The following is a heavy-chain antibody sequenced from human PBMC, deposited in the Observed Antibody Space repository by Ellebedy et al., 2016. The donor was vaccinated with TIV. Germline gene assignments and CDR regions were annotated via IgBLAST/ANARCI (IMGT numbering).Heavy chain of an antibody. Sequence: AASVTVSCKASGYTFTRYYMHWVRQAHGQGLEWMGIINPSGGSTRYAEKFQGRFTMTRDTSTSTVYMELSSLRSEDTAVYYCAREPGVTTGEGAYWGQGTLVTVSS. J-gene: IGHJ4*02. V-gene: IGHV1-46*01. CDR1: GYTFTRYY. D-gene: IGHD3-16*01. CDR2: INPSGGST. CDR3: AREPGVTTGEGAY.